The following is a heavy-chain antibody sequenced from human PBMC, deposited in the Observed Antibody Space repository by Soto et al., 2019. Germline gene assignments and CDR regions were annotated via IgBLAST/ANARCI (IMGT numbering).Heavy chain of an antibody. J-gene: IGHJ6*02. V-gene: IGHV5-10-1*01. Sequence: GESLKISCKGSGYSFTSYWISWVRQMPGTGLEGMGRIDPSDSYTTYSPSFQGHVTIPAPKSISTAYRQWSSLKASDTAMYYCARQGTAAGGYGMDVWGQGTTVTVSS. CDR1: GYSFTSYW. D-gene: IGHD6-13*01. CDR2: IDPSDSYT. CDR3: ARQGTAAGGYGMDV.